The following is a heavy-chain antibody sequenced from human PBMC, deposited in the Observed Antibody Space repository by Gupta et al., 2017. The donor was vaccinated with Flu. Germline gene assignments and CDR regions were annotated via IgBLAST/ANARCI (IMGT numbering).Heavy chain of an antibody. Sequence: GLNFAASNMIWVGQAPGKGLGWVSSIGYDYYTYSAESGKGRLIISRDNSNNTLFRQMNNLRAEDTSVYYCAKLTGGTLFDPWGQGTLVTVSS. J-gene: IGHJ5*02. V-gene: IGHV3-23*01. CDR2: IGYDYYT. CDR1: GLNFAASN. CDR3: AKLTGGTLFDP. D-gene: IGHD2-8*02.